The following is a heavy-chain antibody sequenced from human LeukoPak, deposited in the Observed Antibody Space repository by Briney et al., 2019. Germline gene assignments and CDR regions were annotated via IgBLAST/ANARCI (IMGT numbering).Heavy chain of an antibody. V-gene: IGHV1-46*01. D-gene: IGHD1-26*01. CDR3: ARTPGGSYSDDWYFDL. CDR1: GYTFIGYY. Sequence: ASVKVSCKASGYTFIGYYMHWVRQAPGQGLEWMGIINPSGGSTNYAQKFQGRVTMTRDTSTSTVYMELSRLRSDDTAVYYCARTPGGSYSDDWYFDLWGRGTLVTVSS. J-gene: IGHJ2*01. CDR2: INPSGGST.